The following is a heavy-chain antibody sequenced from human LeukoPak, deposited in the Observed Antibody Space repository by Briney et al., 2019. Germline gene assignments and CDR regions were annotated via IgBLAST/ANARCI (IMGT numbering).Heavy chain of an antibody. D-gene: IGHD3-22*01. Sequence: PGGSLRLSCAASGFTFSDYYMSWIRQAPGKGLEWVSYISSSGSTIYYADSVKGRFTISRDNAKNSLYLQMNSLRAEDTAVYYCARDPGVVVITNYFDYWGQGTLSPSPQ. J-gene: IGHJ4*02. V-gene: IGHV3-11*01. CDR2: ISSSGSTI. CDR3: ARDPGVVVITNYFDY. CDR1: GFTFSDYY.